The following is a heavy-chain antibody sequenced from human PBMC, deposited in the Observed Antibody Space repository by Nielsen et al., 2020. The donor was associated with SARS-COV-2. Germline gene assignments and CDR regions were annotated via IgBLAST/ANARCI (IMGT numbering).Heavy chain of an antibody. CDR2: ISYDGSNK. Sequence: GESLKISCAASGFTFSSYGMHWVRQAPGKGLEWVAVISYDGSNKYYADSVKGRFTISRDNSKNTLYLQMNSLRAEDTAVYYCAKVRSIVVVVAATLALDYWGQGTLVTVSS. V-gene: IGHV3-30*18. D-gene: IGHD2-15*01. J-gene: IGHJ4*02. CDR3: AKVRSIVVVVAATLALDY. CDR1: GFTFSSYG.